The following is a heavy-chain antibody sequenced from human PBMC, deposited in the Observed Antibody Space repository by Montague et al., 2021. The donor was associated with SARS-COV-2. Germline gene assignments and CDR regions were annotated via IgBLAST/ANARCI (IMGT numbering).Heavy chain of an antibody. CDR1: GGSISSSSYY. V-gene: IGHV4-39*01. Sequence: SETLSLTCTVSGGSISSSSYYWGWIRQPPGKGLGWIGSIYYSGSTYYNPPLKSRVTISVDTSKNQFSLKLSSVTAADTAVYYCATEVADSSGYYYVPYYYYGMDVWGQGTTVTVSS. CDR2: IYYSGST. CDR3: ATEVADSSGYYYVPYYYYGMDV. D-gene: IGHD3-22*01. J-gene: IGHJ6*02.